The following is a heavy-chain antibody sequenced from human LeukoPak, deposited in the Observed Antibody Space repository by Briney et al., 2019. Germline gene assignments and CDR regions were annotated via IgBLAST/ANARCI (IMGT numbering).Heavy chain of an antibody. CDR3: ARGYSRAAFDI. D-gene: IGHD2-15*01. CDR2: ISSTGGTI. J-gene: IGHJ3*02. CDR1: GFTFSNYL. Sequence: GGSLRLSCVGSGFTFSNYLMNWVRQAPGKGLEWVSLISSTGGTIYYADAVKGRFTVSRDNAKNSLLLQMNSLRAEDTALYYCARGYSRAAFDIWGQGTMVTVSS. V-gene: IGHV3-48*01.